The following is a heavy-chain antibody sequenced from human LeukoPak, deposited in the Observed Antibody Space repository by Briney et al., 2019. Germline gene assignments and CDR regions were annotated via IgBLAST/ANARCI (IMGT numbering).Heavy chain of an antibody. CDR2: ISAYNGNT. D-gene: IGHD2-2*01. CDR3: ARGRLSHCSSTSCYLGPAVW. J-gene: IGHJ4*02. V-gene: IGHV1-18*01. CDR1: GYTFTSYG. Sequence: APVKVSCKASGYTFTSYGISWVRQAPGQGLGWMGWISAYNGNTNYAQKLQGRVTMTTDTSTSTAYMELRSLRSDDTAVYYCARGRLSHCSSTSCYLGPAVWWGQGTLVTVSS.